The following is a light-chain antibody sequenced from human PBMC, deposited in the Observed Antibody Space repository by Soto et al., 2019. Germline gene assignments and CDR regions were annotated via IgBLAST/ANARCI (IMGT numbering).Light chain of an antibody. V-gene: IGLV1-51*01. CDR1: NSNIGNNY. J-gene: IGLJ1*01. Sequence: QSVLTQPPSVSAAPGQKVTISCSGNNSNIGNNYVSWYQHLPGTAPKLLIYDNDKRPSGIPDRFSGSKSGTSASATLVITGLQTGDEADYYCGVWDSFLSGGYVFGSGTKVTVL. CDR3: GVWDSFLSGGYV. CDR2: DND.